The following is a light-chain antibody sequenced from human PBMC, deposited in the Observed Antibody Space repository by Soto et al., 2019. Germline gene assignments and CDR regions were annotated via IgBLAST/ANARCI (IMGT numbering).Light chain of an antibody. J-gene: IGKJ5*01. CDR2: KAS. Sequence: DIQMTQSPSTLSGSVGDRVTITCRASQTISSWLAWYQQKPGKAPKLLIYKASTLKSGVPSRFSGSGSGTEFTLTISRVDPEDFALYHCQQYGSASITFGQGTRLEIK. CDR1: QTISSW. CDR3: QQYGSASIT. V-gene: IGKV1-5*03.